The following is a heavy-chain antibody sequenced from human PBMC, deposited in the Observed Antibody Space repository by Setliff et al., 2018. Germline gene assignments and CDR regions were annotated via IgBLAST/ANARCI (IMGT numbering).Heavy chain of an antibody. CDR1: GYTFTTYA. D-gene: IGHD4-17*01. V-gene: IGHV1-69*05. J-gene: IGHJ1*01. CDR3: ARVAYGLEYFQY. CDR2: IIPIFGTA. Sequence: SVKVSCKASGYTFTTYAISWVRQAPGQGLEWMGGIIPIFGTANYAQKFQGRVTMTRDRSSNTVYMDLSRLTSDDTAVYYCARVAYGLEYFQYWGQGTLVTVSS.